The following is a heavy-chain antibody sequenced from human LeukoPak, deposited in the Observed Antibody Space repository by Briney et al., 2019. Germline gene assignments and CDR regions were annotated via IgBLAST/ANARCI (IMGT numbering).Heavy chain of an antibody. CDR3: ARPSGDSGSYFDY. J-gene: IGHJ4*02. Sequence: ASVKVSCKASGYTFTGYYMHWVRQAPGQGLEWMGWINPNSGGTNYAQKFQGRVTMTRDTSISTAYMELSRLRSDDTAVYYCARPSGDSGSYFDYWGQGTLVTVSS. D-gene: IGHD1-26*01. V-gene: IGHV1-2*02. CDR2: INPNSGGT. CDR1: GYTFTGYY.